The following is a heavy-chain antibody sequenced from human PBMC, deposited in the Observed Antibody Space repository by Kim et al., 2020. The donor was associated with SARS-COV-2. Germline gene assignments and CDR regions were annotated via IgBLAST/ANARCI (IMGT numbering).Heavy chain of an antibody. V-gene: IGHV3-15*01. CDR1: GLTFSDAS. J-gene: IGHJ4*02. CDR2: IKSRSDGGTA. CDR3: ATYKNTYYDFWSGYYHSYFHS. Sequence: GGSLRLSCAASGLTFSDASMSWVRQAPGKGLEWVGHIKSRSDGGTAVYNAPVKGRFTFSRDDSKNTLYLQMNSLKNEDTAVYYCATYKNTYYDFWSGYYHSYFHSWGQGTLVTVST. D-gene: IGHD3-3*01.